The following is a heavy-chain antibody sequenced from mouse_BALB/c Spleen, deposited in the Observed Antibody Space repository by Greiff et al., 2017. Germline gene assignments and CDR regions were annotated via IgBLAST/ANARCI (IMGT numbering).Heavy chain of an antibody. CDR1: GYSITSDYA. J-gene: IGHJ2*01. D-gene: IGHD2-4*01. Sequence: EVQLKESGPGLVKPSQSLSLTCTVTGYSITSDYAWNWIRQFPGNKLEWMGYISYSGSTSYNPSLKSRISITRDTSKNQFFLQLNSVTTEDTATYYCARGEDYGYFDYWGQGTTLTVSS. CDR3: ARGEDYGYFDY. CDR2: ISYSGST. V-gene: IGHV3-2*02.